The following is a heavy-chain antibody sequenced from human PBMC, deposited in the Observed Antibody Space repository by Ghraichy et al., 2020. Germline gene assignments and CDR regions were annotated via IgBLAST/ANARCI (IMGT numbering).Heavy chain of an antibody. J-gene: IGHJ6*03. CDR3: ARDRPDPGSGIIAYYYYMDV. V-gene: IGHV4-31*03. CDR1: GASISGGGFY. Sequence: SQTLALTCSVSGASISGGGFYWNWIRQLPGNGLEWIGYIHYSGDTDYNPSLKSRFDISVDTSKNQFSLQLRSVSAADTAIYYCARDRPDPGSGIIAYYYYMDVWGKGTTVTVS. CDR2: IHYSGDT. D-gene: IGHD3-10*01.